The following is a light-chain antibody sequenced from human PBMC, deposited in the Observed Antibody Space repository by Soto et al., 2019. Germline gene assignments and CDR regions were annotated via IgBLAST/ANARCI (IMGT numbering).Light chain of an antibody. CDR2: KAS. V-gene: IGKV1-5*03. CDR1: QNIDSW. J-gene: IGKJ2*03. Sequence: DIQMTQSPSNLSASVGDRVTITCRASQNIDSWLAWYQQKSGKAPKPLIYKASSLESGVPSRFSGSGSGTELTLTISCLQPDDFATYYCQQYKSYSEYSFGQGTKLEIK. CDR3: QQYKSYSEYS.